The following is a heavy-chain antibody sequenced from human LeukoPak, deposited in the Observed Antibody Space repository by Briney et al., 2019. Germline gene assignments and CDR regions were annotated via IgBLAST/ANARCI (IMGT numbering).Heavy chain of an antibody. CDR1: RFTFTSYW. Sequence: GVSLRLSCAGSRFTFTSYWMNWVRQAPGKGLEWVANIKQDGTQTYYVDSVKGRFTISRDNARSSLYLQMNSLRVEDTAVYYCASDLSQTGAFNIWGQGTMVTVSS. D-gene: IGHD7-27*01. J-gene: IGHJ3*02. CDR2: IKQDGTQT. V-gene: IGHV3-7*01. CDR3: ASDLSQTGAFNI.